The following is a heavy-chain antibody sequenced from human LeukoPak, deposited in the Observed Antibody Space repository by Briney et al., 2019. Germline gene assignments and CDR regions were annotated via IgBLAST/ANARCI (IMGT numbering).Heavy chain of an antibody. V-gene: IGHV3-23*01. CDR3: AKDLSPFYDSGGYYSPFDY. J-gene: IGHJ4*02. D-gene: IGHD3-22*01. CDR1: GFTFSSYA. Sequence: GGSLRLSCAASGFTFSSYAMSWVRQAPGKGLEWVSAISDSGGSTYYADSVKGRFTISRDNSKNTLYLQMNSLRAEDTAVFYCAKDLSPFYDSGGYYSPFDYWGQGTLVTVSS. CDR2: ISDSGGST.